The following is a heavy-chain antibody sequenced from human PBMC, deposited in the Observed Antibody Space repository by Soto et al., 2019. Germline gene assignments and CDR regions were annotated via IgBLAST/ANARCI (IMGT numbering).Heavy chain of an antibody. D-gene: IGHD3-22*01. V-gene: IGHV4-39*01. CDR2: IYYSGST. CDR1: GSSIRSSSYN. J-gene: IGHJ4*02. CDR3: ARGTYYYDSSGYYWFDY. Sequence: PAGTLSRPCTVSGSSIRSSSYNWGWIRQRPGTGLEWVGSIYYSGSTYYNPSLKSRVTISVDTSNNQFSLKLSSVTAADTAVYYCARGTYYYDSSGYYWFDYWGQGTLVTVSS.